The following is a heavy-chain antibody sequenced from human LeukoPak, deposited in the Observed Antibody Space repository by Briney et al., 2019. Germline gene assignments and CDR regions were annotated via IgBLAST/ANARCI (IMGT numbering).Heavy chain of an antibody. V-gene: IGHV3-23*01. Sequence: GGSLRLSCVVSGITLSNYAMSWVRQAPGKGLEWVSGISESGGSTKYADSVKGRFTISRDNSLNTVYLQMNSLRAEDTAVYYCAKDVYGDYGGLDYWGQGTLVTVSS. CDR3: AKDVYGDYGGLDY. CDR1: GITLSNYA. D-gene: IGHD4-17*01. J-gene: IGHJ4*02. CDR2: ISESGGST.